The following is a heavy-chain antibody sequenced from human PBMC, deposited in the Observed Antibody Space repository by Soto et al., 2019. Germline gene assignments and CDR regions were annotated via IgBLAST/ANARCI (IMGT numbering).Heavy chain of an antibody. CDR3: AIASVLVPAAIPSYYYYGMDV. CDR1: GFTFSTYW. J-gene: IGHJ6*02. V-gene: IGHV3-74*01. CDR2: INSDGSTT. D-gene: IGHD2-2*01. Sequence: GGSLRLSCAASGFTFSTYWMHWVRQAPGKGLVWVSRINSDGSTTNYADSVKGRFTISRDNAKNSLYLQMNSLRAEDTAVYYCAIASVLVPAAIPSYYYYGMDVWGQGTKVTVSS.